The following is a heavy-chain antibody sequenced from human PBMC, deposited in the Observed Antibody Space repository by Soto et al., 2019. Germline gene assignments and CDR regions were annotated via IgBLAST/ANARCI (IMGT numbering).Heavy chain of an antibody. CDR1: GLPVSTNY. D-gene: IGHD3-10*01. CDR2: IYNDGKT. J-gene: IGHJ6*02. CDR3: VRPLPSGQNYGMDV. Sequence: GGSLRLSCAASGLPVSTNYMSWVRQAPGKGLEWVSVIYNDGKTYYADSVKGRFTISRDASKNTLHLQMDSLRDEDTAVYYCVRPLPSGQNYGMDVWGQGATVTVSS. V-gene: IGHV3-53*01.